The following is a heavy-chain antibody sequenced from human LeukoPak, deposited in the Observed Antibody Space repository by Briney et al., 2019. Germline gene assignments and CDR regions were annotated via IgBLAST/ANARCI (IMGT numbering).Heavy chain of an antibody. V-gene: IGHV1-2*07. CDR2: INPNSGGT. CDR3: ARASSWYSYGMDV. D-gene: IGHD6-13*01. Sequence: ASVKVSCKASGYTFTGYYMHWVRQAPAQGLEWMGWINPNSGGTNYAHKFQGRVTMTRDTSISTAYMELSRLRSDDTAVYYCARASSWYSYGMDVWGQGTTVTVSS. J-gene: IGHJ6*02. CDR1: GYTFTGYY.